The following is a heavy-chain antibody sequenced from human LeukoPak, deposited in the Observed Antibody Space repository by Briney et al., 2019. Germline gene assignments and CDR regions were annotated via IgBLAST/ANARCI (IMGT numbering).Heavy chain of an antibody. CDR2: IYHGGST. J-gene: IGHJ3*01. CDR1: GFSISRGYY. D-gene: IGHD4-17*01. V-gene: IGHV4-38-2*02. CDR3: ARVMTTATTWAFEV. Sequence: SETLSLTCTVSGFSISRGYYWGWIRQPPGKGLEWIGSIYHGGSTYYNPSLKSRVTISVDTPKNQFSLKLSSVTAADTAVYYCARVMTTATTWAFEVWGQGTMVTVFS.